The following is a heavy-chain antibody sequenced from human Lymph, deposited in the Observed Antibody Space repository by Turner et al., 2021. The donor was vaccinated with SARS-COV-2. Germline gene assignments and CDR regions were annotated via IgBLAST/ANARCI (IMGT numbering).Heavy chain of an antibody. V-gene: IGHV3-21*01. D-gene: IGHD4-17*01. Sequence: EVQLVESGGGPGKPGGSLRLACAASGFPFSTYSMNWVRQAPGKGLEWISSISSSSSYIYYADSVKGRFTISRDDAKNSLYLQMNSLRAEDTAVYYCARDIPTTADYFDYWGQGTLVTVSS. CDR1: GFPFSTYS. CDR3: ARDIPTTADYFDY. J-gene: IGHJ4*02. CDR2: ISSSSSYI.